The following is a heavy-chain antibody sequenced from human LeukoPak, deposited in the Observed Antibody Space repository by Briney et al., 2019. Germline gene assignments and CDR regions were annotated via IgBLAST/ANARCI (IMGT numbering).Heavy chain of an antibody. J-gene: IGHJ3*02. Sequence: TLSLTCTVSGGSISSGYYYWNWIRQPAGKGLEWIGRIYTSGGTNYNPSLKSRVTISLDTSKNQCPLKLTSVTAADTAVYYCARRTNGFDIWGQGTMVTVSS. V-gene: IGHV4-61*02. CDR3: ARRTNGFDI. D-gene: IGHD3/OR15-3a*01. CDR1: GGSISSGYYY. CDR2: IYTSGGT.